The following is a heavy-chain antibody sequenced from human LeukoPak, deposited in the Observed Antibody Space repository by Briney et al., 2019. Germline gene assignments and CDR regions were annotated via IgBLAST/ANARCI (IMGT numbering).Heavy chain of an antibody. CDR2: ISGSGGST. J-gene: IGHJ6*02. D-gene: IGHD2-21*01. CDR1: GFTFSIYA. V-gene: IGHV3-23*01. CDR3: AKDVRNSFAAYGMDV. Sequence: PGGSLRLSCAASGFTFSIYAMSWVRQAPGKGLEWVSAISGSGGSTYYADSVKGRFTISRDSSKNTLYLQMNSLRAEDTAVFYCAKDVRNSFAAYGMDVWGQGTTVTVSS.